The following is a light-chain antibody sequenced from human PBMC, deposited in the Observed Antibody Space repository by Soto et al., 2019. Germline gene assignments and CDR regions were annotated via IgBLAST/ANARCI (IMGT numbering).Light chain of an antibody. CDR1: QSINNK. V-gene: IGKV3-15*01. CDR3: QQYNKWPPHT. CDR2: GAS. J-gene: IGKJ2*01. Sequence: EIVMTQSPATLSVSPGERVTLSCRASQSINNKLAWYQQRPGQAPRLLIYGASTRATGIPARFSGNGSGTEFNLTISSRQSEDFAVYYCQQYNKWPPHTFGQGTKLEIK.